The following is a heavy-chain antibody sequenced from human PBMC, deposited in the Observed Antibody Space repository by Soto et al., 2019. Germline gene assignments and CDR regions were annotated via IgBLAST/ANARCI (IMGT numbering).Heavy chain of an antibody. CDR3: AASIFYYGMDV. Sequence: PGESLKISCKGSGYTFTNYWIGWVRQMPGKGPEWMGIIYPGDSDTKYTPSFHGHVTISADKSITTTYLQWSSLKASDTAIYYCAASIFYYGMDVWGQGTTVTVSS. CDR2: IYPGDSDT. J-gene: IGHJ6*02. V-gene: IGHV5-51*01. CDR1: GYTFTNYW.